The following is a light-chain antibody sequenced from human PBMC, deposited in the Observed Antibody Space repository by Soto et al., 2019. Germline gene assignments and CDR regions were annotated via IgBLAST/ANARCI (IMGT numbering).Light chain of an antibody. CDR3: QQRSNWPIP. CDR2: DAS. CDR1: QSVSSNY. J-gene: IGKJ5*01. Sequence: EIVWTQSPGTLCLCPGGGATVSCRASQSVSSNYLAWYQQKPGQAPRFLIYDASNRATGIPARFSGSGSGTDFTLTISSLEPEDFPVYYCQQRSNWPIPSAQGTRLEIK. V-gene: IGKV3-11*01.